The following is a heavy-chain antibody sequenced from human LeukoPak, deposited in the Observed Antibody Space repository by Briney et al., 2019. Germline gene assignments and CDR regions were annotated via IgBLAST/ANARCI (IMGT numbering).Heavy chain of an antibody. CDR3: ARVDTITMVIDY. J-gene: IGHJ4*02. D-gene: IGHD3-10*01. CDR1: GYTFTGYY. Sequence: GASVKVSCKASGYTFTGYYVHWVRQAPGRGLEWMGWINPNSGGTNYAQKFQGRVTMTRDTSISTAYMELSRLRSDDTAVYYCARVDTITMVIDYWGQGTLVTVSS. V-gene: IGHV1-2*02. CDR2: INPNSGGT.